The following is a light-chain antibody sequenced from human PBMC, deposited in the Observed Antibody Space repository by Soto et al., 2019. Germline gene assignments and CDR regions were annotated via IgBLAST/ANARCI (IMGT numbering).Light chain of an antibody. CDR2: DVS. CDR3: CSYTSSSTYV. J-gene: IGLJ1*01. V-gene: IGLV2-14*01. CDR1: SGGVGAYNY. Sequence: SAQTQPATVCGSPGQSIAIYCTGSSGGVGAYNYVSWYQQYSGKAPKLMIYDVSNRPSGVSDRFSGSKSGNTASLTISGLQAEDEADYYCCSYTSSSTYVFGTGTKVTVL.